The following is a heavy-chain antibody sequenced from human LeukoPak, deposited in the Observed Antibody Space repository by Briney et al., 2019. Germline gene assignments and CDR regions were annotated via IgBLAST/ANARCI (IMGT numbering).Heavy chain of an antibody. CDR2: IWYDGSNK. CDR1: GFTFSSYG. Sequence: GGSLRLSCAASGFTFSSYGMHWVRQAPGKGLEWVAVIWYDGSNKYYADSVKGRFTISRDNSENTLYLQMNSLRAEDTAVYYCARALVGATEYYFDYWGQGTLVTVSS. CDR3: ARALVGATEYYFDY. J-gene: IGHJ4*02. V-gene: IGHV3-33*01. D-gene: IGHD1-26*01.